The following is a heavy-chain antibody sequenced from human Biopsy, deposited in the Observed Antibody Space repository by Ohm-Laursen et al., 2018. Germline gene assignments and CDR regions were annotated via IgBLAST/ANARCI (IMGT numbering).Heavy chain of an antibody. CDR3: ARGSNEYGGLYFPH. CDR2: ISHTGYT. J-gene: IGHJ1*01. Sequence: TLSLTCIVSGGSFTGHYWTWIRQPPGKGLEWIGHISHTGYTSYKSSLKSRVTISLGTSRKHFSLRLTSLAAADTAVYYCARGSNEYGGLYFPHWGQGTLVTVSS. CDR1: GGSFTGHY. V-gene: IGHV4-59*11. D-gene: IGHD4-23*01.